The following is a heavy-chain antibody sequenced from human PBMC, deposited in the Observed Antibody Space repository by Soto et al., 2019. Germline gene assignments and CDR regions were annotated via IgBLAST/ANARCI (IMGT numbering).Heavy chain of an antibody. V-gene: IGHV4-31*03. Sequence: SETLSLTCTVSGGSISSGFYYWSWIRQHPGEGLEWIGYISYSGSTYYNPSLKSRVTISVDTSKNQFSLKLSSVTAADTAVYYCASSDYYGSGSPTYYYYGMDVWGQGTTVTVSS. CDR3: ASSDYYGSGSPTYYYYGMDV. CDR1: GGSISSGFYY. CDR2: ISYSGST. D-gene: IGHD3-10*01. J-gene: IGHJ6*02.